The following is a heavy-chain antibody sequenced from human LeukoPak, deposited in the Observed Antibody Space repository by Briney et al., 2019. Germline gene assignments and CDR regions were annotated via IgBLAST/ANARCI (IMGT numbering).Heavy chain of an antibody. J-gene: IGHJ4*02. CDR2: IYPGDSDT. V-gene: IGHV5-51*01. Sequence: GESLKISCKGSGYSFTSYWIGGVRQMPGKGLEWMGIIYPGDSDTRYSPSFQGQVTISADKSISTAYLQWSSLKASDTAMYYCAQTSDFWSGSLDYWGQGTLVTVSS. D-gene: IGHD3-3*01. CDR3: AQTSDFWSGSLDY. CDR1: GYSFTSYW.